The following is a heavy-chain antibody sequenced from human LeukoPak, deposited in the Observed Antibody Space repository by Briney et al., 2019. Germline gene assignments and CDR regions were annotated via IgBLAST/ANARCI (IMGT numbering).Heavy chain of an antibody. CDR3: ARDFEYNWAYSGY. CDR2: ISSSSSYI. V-gene: IGHV3-21*01. D-gene: IGHD1-20*01. CDR1: GFTFSSYS. Sequence: GGSLRLSCAASGFTFSSYSMNWVRQAPGKGLEWVSSISSSSSYIYYADSVKGRFTISRDNAKNSLYLQMNSLRAEDTAVYYCARDFEYNWAYSGYWGQGILVTVSS. J-gene: IGHJ4*02.